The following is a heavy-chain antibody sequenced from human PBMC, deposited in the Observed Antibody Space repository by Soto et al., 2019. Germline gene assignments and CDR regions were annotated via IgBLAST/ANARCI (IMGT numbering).Heavy chain of an antibody. Sequence: QVQLQESGPGLVKPSETLSLNCSVSGDAISRHYWSWIRQSPGKGLEWLGYFFHTGHALYNPPLRSRVTMSVDTSKNQFSLKLTSVIPPDTAVYFCSRNYGGNSQFFDLWGRGTLVTVSS. D-gene: IGHD4-17*01. CDR1: GDAISRHY. J-gene: IGHJ2*01. CDR3: SRNYGGNSQFFDL. CDR2: FFHTGHA. V-gene: IGHV4-59*11.